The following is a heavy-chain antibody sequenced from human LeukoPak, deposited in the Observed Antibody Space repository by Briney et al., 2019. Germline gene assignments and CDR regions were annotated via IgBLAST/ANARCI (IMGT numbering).Heavy chain of an antibody. V-gene: IGHV3-23*01. D-gene: IGHD1-1*01. Sequence: GGSLRLSCAASGFTFSSYAMSWVRQAPGKGLEWVSVISGSGGSTFYADSVKGRFTISRDNSKNTLYLQMNSLRAEDTAVYYCARDATSRVYYYYYMDVWGKGTTVTVSS. CDR3: ARDATSRVYYYYYMDV. J-gene: IGHJ6*03. CDR2: ISGSGGST. CDR1: GFTFSSYA.